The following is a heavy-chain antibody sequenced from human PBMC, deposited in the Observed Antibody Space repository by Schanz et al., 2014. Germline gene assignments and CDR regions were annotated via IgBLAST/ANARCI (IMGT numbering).Heavy chain of an antibody. CDR2: VNPSVRGT. D-gene: IGHD3-22*01. J-gene: IGHJ4*02. CDR3: AGAFDSSGYYFDY. V-gene: IGHV1-46*03. CDR1: GYTLSAYS. Sequence: QGQLVQSGAEVKKPGASLKVSCKASGYTLSAYSLHWVRQAPGQGLEWMGIVNPSVRGTHFAREFQGRVTVTSDTSTSTVYMELSGLRSEDTAVYYCAGAFDSSGYYFDYWGQGTLVTVSS.